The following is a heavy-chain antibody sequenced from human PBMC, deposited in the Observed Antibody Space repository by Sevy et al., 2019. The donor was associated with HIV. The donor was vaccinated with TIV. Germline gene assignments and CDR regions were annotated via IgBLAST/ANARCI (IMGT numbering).Heavy chain of an antibody. J-gene: IGHJ4*02. CDR2: IYTSGST. D-gene: IGHD1-26*01. V-gene: IGHV4-4*07. CDR3: ARAPYYAGFDY. CDR1: GGSISGYY. Sequence: SETLSFTCTVSGGSISGYYWSWIRQPAGKGLEWIGRIYTSGSTNYNPSLQSRVTMSVDTSKNQFSLKLSSVTAADTAVYYCARAPYYAGFDYWDQGTLVTVSS.